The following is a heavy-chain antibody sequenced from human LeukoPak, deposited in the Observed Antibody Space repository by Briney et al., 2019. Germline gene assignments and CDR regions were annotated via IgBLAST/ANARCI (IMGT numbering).Heavy chain of an antibody. J-gene: IGHJ4*02. Sequence: GGSLRLSCAASGFTFSSYAMSWVRQAPGKGLEWVSAISGSGGSTYYADSVKGRFTISRVNSKNTLYLQMNSLRAEDTAVYYCAKDHTIFGVVVVDYWGQGTLVTVSS. CDR3: AKDHTIFGVVVVDY. D-gene: IGHD3-3*01. CDR1: GFTFSSYA. V-gene: IGHV3-23*01. CDR2: ISGSGGST.